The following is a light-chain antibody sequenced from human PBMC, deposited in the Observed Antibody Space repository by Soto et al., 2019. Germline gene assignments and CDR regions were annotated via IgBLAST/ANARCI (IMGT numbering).Light chain of an antibody. Sequence: EIVLTQSPGNLSLSPGERATLSCRASQSVSNTYLVWYQQKLGQPPRLLMSDASSRATGIPDRFSGSGSGTDFSLTITRLEPADFAVYYCQHYAPSFYSPLVTFGQGTRLEI. CDR2: DAS. V-gene: IGKV3-20*01. J-gene: IGKJ5*01. CDR1: QSVSNTY. CDR3: QHYAPSFYSPLVT.